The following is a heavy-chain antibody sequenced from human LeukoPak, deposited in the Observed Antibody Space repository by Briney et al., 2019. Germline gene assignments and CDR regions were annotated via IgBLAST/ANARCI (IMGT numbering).Heavy chain of an antibody. CDR1: GGSISSYY. J-gene: IGHJ5*02. CDR2: INHSGST. D-gene: IGHD2-2*01. V-gene: IGHV4-34*01. CDR3: ARVRYCSSTSCP. Sequence: SETLSLTCTVSGGSISSYYWSWIRQPPGKGLEWIGEINHSGSTNYNPSLKSRVTISVDTSKNQFSLKLSSVTAADTAVYYCARVRYCSSTSCPWGQGTLVTVSS.